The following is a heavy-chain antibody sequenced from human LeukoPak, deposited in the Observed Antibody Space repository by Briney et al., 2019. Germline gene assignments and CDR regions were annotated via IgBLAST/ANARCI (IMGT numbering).Heavy chain of an antibody. V-gene: IGHV3-11*06. CDR3: ARDQHGSGSYYGYYFDY. CDR2: ISSSSSYT. D-gene: IGHD3-10*01. J-gene: IGHJ4*02. CDR1: EFTFSDYY. Sequence: GGSLRLSCAASEFTFSDYYMSWIRQAPGKGLEWVSYISSSSSYTNYADSVKGRFTISRDNAKNSLYLQMNSLRAEDTAVYYCARDQHGSGSYYGYYFDYWGQGTLVTVSS.